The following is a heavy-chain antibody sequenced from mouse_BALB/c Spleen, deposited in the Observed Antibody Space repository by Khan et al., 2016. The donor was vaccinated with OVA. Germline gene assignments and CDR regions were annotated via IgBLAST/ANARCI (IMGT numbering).Heavy chain of an antibody. J-gene: IGHJ3*01. Sequence: QFQLQQSGAELVQPGSSVKLSCKASGYTFSSYYLYWVRQRPGQGLEWIGGINPNNGGPDFNEKFKTMATLTVDTSYRTAFIHLTSLTSEDSAVYYCTRSGYGNPFAYWVQGTLVTVSP. V-gene: IGHV1-53*01. CDR2: INPNNGGP. CDR1: GYTFSSYY. CDR3: TRSGYGNPFAY. D-gene: IGHD2-10*02.